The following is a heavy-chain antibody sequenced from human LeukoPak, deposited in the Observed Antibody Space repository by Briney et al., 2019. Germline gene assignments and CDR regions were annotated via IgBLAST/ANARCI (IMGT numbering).Heavy chain of an antibody. CDR3: ARGGSRAYSCVPY. J-gene: IGHJ4*02. D-gene: IGHD5-18*01. CDR2: VYNSGSA. CDR1: GGSITGYS. Sequence: SETLSLTCTVSGGSITGYSWTWIRQSPGKELEWIGNVYNSGSANYNPSPKSRVSISVDTSKNQISLNLNSVPAADTAVYYCARGGSRAYSCVPYWGQGTLVTVSS. V-gene: IGHV4-59*08.